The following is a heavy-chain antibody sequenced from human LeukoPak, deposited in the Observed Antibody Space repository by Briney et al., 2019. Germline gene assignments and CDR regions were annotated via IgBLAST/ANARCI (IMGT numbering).Heavy chain of an antibody. CDR2: IYYSGST. CDR3: TSGGYSYGTFFDY. V-gene: IGHV4-31*02. Sequence: SETLSLSCTVSGDSISIGTSYWSWIRQHPGKGREWLGYIYYSGSTHYNLSIKSRVTISVDTSKNQFSLKLSSVASADTAVYYCTSGGYSYGTFFDYWGQRTLVTVSS. CDR1: GDSISIGTSY. J-gene: IGHJ4*02. D-gene: IGHD5-18*01.